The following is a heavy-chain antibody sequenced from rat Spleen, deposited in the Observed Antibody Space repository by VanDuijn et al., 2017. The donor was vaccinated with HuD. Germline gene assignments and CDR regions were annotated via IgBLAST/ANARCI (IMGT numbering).Heavy chain of an antibody. Sequence: EVQLVESGGGLVLPGRSLKLSCVASGFPFSDYWMTWIRQAPGRGLEWVASITNASGRTYYRESVKGRFTISRDNAKITLYLQMDSLRSEDTATYYCARHNVTTGDYFDYWGQGVMVTVSS. J-gene: IGHJ2*01. D-gene: IGHD1-10*01. CDR1: GFPFSDYW. V-gene: IGHV5-31*01. CDR3: ARHNVTTGDYFDY. CDR2: ITNASGRT.